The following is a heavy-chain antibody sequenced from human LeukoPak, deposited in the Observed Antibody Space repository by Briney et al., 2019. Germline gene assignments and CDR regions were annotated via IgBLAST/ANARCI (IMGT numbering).Heavy chain of an antibody. CDR2: ISGSGGST. CDR3: AKMVREFYTISYYFDY. D-gene: IGHD2-8*01. V-gene: IGHV3-23*01. CDR1: GFTLSSYA. Sequence: GGSLRLSCAVSGFTLSSYAMSWVRQAPGKGLEWVSAISGSGGSTYYADSVKGRFTISRDNSKNTLYVQMNSLRAEDTAVYYCAKMVREFYTISYYFDYWGQGTLVTVSS. J-gene: IGHJ4*02.